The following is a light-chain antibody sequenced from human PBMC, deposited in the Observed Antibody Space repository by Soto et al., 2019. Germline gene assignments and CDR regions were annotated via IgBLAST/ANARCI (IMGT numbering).Light chain of an antibody. J-gene: IGLJ1*01. V-gene: IGLV2-14*01. CDR2: EVR. CDR1: SSDIGHYNY. CDR3: SSYTTTSTQV. Sequence: QSALTQAASVSGCPGQSITISCTGTSSDIGHYNYVSWYQQHPGKVPKLIISEVRNRPSGVSDRFSGSKSGNSASLTISGLQTEDEADYYCSSYTTTSTQVFGSGTKVTVL.